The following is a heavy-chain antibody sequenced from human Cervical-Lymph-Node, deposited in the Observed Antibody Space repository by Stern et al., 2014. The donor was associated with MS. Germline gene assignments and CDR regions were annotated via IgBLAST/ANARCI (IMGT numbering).Heavy chain of an antibody. CDR2: ISYSGNT. CDR3: ARDNGLRVEQFFDY. Sequence: VQLVESGPGLVKPSQTLSLTCTVSGASLSSLNYYWSWLRQRPGKGLEWIGFISYSGNTNYNPSLKSRVTVSADTSKTQFSLRLTSVTAADTAVYYCARDNGLRVEQFFDYWGQGILVTVSS. J-gene: IGHJ4*02. CDR1: GASLSSLNYY. D-gene: IGHD4-17*01. V-gene: IGHV4-31*03.